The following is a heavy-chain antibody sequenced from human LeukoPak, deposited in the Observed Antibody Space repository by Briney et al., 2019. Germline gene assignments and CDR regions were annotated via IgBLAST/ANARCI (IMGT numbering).Heavy chain of an antibody. V-gene: IGHV4-59*01. D-gene: IGHD6-19*01. CDR2: ISWSGST. J-gene: IGHJ4*02. Sequence: PSETLSLTCTVSGGSISSYYWSWIRQPPGKGLEWIGYISWSGSTSSHPSLQSRVTISVDTSKNQFSLKLSSVTAADTAVYYCARVYRVGVSGWYIDYWGQGTLVTVSS. CDR3: ARVYRVGVSGWYIDY. CDR1: GGSISSYY.